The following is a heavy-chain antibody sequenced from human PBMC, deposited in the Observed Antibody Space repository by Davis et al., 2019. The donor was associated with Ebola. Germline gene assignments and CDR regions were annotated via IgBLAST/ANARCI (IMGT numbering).Heavy chain of an antibody. V-gene: IGHV3-23*01. CDR3: AKGDYYYYMDV. CDR1: GFTFSSFA. Sequence: GASLKISCAASGFTFSSFAMTWVRQAPGKGLEWVSAISGSGGSTYYADSVKGRFTISRDNSKNTLYLQMNSLRAEDTAIYYCAKGDYYYYMDVWGKGTTVTVSS. CDR2: ISGSGGST. J-gene: IGHJ6*03.